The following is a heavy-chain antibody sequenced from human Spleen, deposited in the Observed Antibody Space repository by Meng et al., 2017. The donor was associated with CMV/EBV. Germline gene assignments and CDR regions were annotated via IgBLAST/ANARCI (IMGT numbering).Heavy chain of an antibody. D-gene: IGHD2-2*01. J-gene: IGHJ4*02. Sequence: GESLKISCAASGFTFSSYWMNWVRQAPGKGLEWVANINEDGSEKYYVDSVKGRFTISRDNAKRSLFLQMNSLRAEDTAVYYCARVGEAAIVLVPAAIDYWGQGIVVTVSS. V-gene: IGHV3-7*01. CDR2: INEDGSEK. CDR3: ARVGEAAIVLVPAAIDY. CDR1: GFTFSSYW.